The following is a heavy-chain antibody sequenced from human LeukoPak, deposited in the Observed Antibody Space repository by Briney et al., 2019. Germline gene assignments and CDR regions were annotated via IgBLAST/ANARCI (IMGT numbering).Heavy chain of an antibody. V-gene: IGHV3-11*01. J-gene: IGHJ4*02. CDR2: ISSSGSTI. D-gene: IGHD3-22*01. CDR3: ARDVRDSSGYYVDY. CDR1: GFTFSDYY. Sequence: GGSLRLSCAASGFTFSDYYMSWVRQAPGKGLEWVSYISSSGSTIYYADSVKGRFTISSDNAKNSLYLQMNSLRAEDTAVYYCARDVRDSSGYYVDYWGQGTLVTVSS.